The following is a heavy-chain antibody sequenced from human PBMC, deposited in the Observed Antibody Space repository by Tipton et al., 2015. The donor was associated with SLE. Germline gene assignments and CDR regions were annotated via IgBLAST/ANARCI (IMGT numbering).Heavy chain of an antibody. Sequence: LSCTVSGGSISSGGYYWSWIRQHPGKGLEWIGNIFYSGNTYYNPSLKSRVTMSVDTSKKQFSLKLSPVTAADTAVYYCARDSRYGSLYWGPGTLVTLSS. CDR2: IFYSGNT. D-gene: IGHD5-18*01. J-gene: IGHJ4*02. CDR3: ARDSRYGSLY. V-gene: IGHV4-31*03. CDR1: GGSISSGGYY.